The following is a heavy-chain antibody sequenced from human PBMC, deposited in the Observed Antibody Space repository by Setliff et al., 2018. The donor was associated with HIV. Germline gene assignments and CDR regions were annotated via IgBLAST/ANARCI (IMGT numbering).Heavy chain of an antibody. V-gene: IGHV5-51*01. Sequence: PGESLKISCRGSGYTFTNYWIGWVRQMPGRGLEWMGIIYPGDSDTRYSPSFEGQVTMSADKSTSTAFLQWISLKASDTATYYCARQPSGFLNPKDSFDFWGQGTRVTVSS. CDR1: GYTFTNYW. CDR3: ARQPSGFLNPKDSFDF. J-gene: IGHJ3*01. CDR2: IYPGDSDT.